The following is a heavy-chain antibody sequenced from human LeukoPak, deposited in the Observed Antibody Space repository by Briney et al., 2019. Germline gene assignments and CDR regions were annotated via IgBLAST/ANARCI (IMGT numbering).Heavy chain of an antibody. J-gene: IGHJ4*02. D-gene: IGHD2-2*01. V-gene: IGHV3-30-3*01. CDR2: ISYNGIKT. CDR3: ANQPTTVVLPAAIGD. Sequence: QPGGSLRLSGAASGFTFNRSSIHWVRQAPGKGLEWVAVISYNGIKTYYADSVKGRFTISRDNSKNTLYLQLDSLRPEDTAVYYCANQPTTVVLPAAIGDWGQGTQVTVSS. CDR1: GFTFNRSS.